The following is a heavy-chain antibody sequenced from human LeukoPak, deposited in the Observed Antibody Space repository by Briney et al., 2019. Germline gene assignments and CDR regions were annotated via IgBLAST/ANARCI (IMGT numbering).Heavy chain of an antibody. CDR1: GGSISTYY. J-gene: IGHJ4*02. CDR3: ARGGGYASPIGY. CDR2: IYHSGST. V-gene: IGHV4-59*01. D-gene: IGHD5-12*01. Sequence: KPSETLSLTCTLSGGSISTYYWSWIRQPPGKGLEWIGYIYHSGSTNYNPSLKSRVTISVDTSKNQFSLKLSSVTAADTAVYYCARGGGYASPIGYWGQGALVTASS.